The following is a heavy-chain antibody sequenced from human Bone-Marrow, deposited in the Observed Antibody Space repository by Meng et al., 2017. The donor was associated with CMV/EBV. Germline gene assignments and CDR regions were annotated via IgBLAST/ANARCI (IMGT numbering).Heavy chain of an antibody. CDR2: IYDSGTT. D-gene: IGHD3-3*01. Sequence: SETLSLTCTVSGGPISSYYWSWIRQPPGKGLEWIGYIYDSGTTNYNPSLKSRVTISVDTSKNQFSLKLSSVTAADTAVYYCARDYDFWDGYYRVDPWGQGTLVTVSS. CDR3: ARDYDFWDGYYRVDP. V-gene: IGHV4-59*01. J-gene: IGHJ5*02. CDR1: GGPISSYY.